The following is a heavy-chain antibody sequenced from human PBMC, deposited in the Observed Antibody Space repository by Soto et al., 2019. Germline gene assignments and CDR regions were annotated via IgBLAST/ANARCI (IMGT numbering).Heavy chain of an antibody. D-gene: IGHD6-13*01. V-gene: IGHV4-59*01. Sequence: SETLSLTCTVSGDSINNYYWSWIRQPPGKRLEWIGYIYYTGSPTYNPSLESRVTMSVDTSKNQFSLKLNSVDAADTAVYYCAKYRRTEAEGFTLDYWGRGTQVTVSS. CDR2: IYYTGSP. CDR3: AKYRRTEAEGFTLDY. J-gene: IGHJ4*02. CDR1: GDSINNYY.